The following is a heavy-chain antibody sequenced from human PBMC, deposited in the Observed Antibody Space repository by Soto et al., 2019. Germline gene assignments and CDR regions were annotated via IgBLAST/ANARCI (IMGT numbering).Heavy chain of an antibody. D-gene: IGHD4-17*01. CDR1: GGSISSGDYY. V-gene: IGHV4-30-4*01. J-gene: IGHJ6*02. CDR3: ARDCPMTTVTTSTYYGMDV. CDR2: IYYSGST. Sequence: QVQLQESGPGLVKPSQTLSLTCTVSGGSISSGDYYWSWIRQPPGKGLEWIGYIYYSGSTYYNPSLKSRVTLSVDTSKNQVSLKLSSVTAADTAVYYCARDCPMTTVTTSTYYGMDVWGQGTTVTVSS.